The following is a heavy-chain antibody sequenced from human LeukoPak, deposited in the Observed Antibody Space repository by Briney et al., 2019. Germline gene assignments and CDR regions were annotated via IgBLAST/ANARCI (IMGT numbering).Heavy chain of an antibody. V-gene: IGHV7-4-1*01. CDR1: GYTFTTYA. CDR2: INTNTGNP. Sequence: GASVKVSCKASGYTFTTYAMNWVRQAPGQGLEWMGWINTNTGNPTYTQGLTGRFVFSLDTSVSTAYLQIFSLEVEDTAAYYCARDSFTDGASTFDIWGQGTMVTVSS. CDR3: ARDSFTDGASTFDI. J-gene: IGHJ3*02. D-gene: IGHD3-16*01.